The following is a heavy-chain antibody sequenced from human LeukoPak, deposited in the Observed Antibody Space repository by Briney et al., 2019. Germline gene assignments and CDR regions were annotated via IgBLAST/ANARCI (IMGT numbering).Heavy chain of an antibody. Sequence: GGSLRLSCAASGFTFSDYYMSWIRQAPGKGLEWVSYISSSGSTIYYADSVKGRFTISRDNAKNSLYLQMNSLRAEDTAVYYCAGDQAAAGTIWFDPWGQGTLVTVSS. CDR1: GFTFSDYY. CDR3: AGDQAAAGTIWFDP. J-gene: IGHJ5*02. D-gene: IGHD6-13*01. CDR2: ISSSGSTI. V-gene: IGHV3-11*04.